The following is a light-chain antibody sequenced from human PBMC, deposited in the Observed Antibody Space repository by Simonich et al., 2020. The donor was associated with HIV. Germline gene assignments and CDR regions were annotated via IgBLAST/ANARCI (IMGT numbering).Light chain of an antibody. J-gene: IGKJ1*01. CDR2: DAS. V-gene: IGKV3-11*01. Sequence: EIVLTQSPATLSLSPGERATLSCRASQSVSSYLAWYQQKPGQAPRLLIFDASNRATGIPARFSCSGSGTDFTLTISSLEPEDFAVYYCQQSSNWPRTFGQGTKVEIK. CDR1: QSVSSY. CDR3: QQSSNWPRT.